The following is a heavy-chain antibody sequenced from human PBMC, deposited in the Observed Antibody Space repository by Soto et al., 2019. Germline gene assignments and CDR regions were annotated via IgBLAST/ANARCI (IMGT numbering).Heavy chain of an antibody. Sequence: GESLKISCKGSGYSFTSYWISWVRQMPGKGLEWMGRIDPSDSYTNYSPSFQGHVTISADKSISTAYLQWSSLKASDTAMYYCARIGGEPSSGSQYYYYYGMDVWGQGTTVTVSS. CDR3: ARIGGEPSSGSQYYYYYGMDV. D-gene: IGHD1-26*01. CDR2: IDPSDSYT. V-gene: IGHV5-10-1*01. J-gene: IGHJ6*02. CDR1: GYSFTSYW.